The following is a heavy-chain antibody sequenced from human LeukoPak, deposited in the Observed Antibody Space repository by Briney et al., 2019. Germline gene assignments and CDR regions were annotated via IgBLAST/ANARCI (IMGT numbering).Heavy chain of an antibody. Sequence: SVKVSCKASGGTFSSYAIRWVRQAPGQGLEWMGGIIPIFGTANYAQKFQGRVTITTDESTSTAYMELSSLRSEDTAVYYCASIPAVAGIGESNYWGQGTLVTVSS. CDR1: GGTFSSYA. CDR3: ASIPAVAGIGESNY. J-gene: IGHJ4*02. CDR2: IIPIFGTA. V-gene: IGHV1-69*05. D-gene: IGHD6-19*01.